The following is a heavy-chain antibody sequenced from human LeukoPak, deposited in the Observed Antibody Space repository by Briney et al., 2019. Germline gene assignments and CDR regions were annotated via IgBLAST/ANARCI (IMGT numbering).Heavy chain of an antibody. Sequence: SETLSLTCTVSGGSISSAGYYWSWIRQHPGKGLEWIGYIFYSGSTYYNPSLKSRATISVDTSKNQLSLKLSSVTAADTAVYFCARLHDRSGCFDYWGQRTLVTVSS. CDR2: IFYSGST. J-gene: IGHJ4*02. V-gene: IGHV4-31*03. D-gene: IGHD3-22*01. CDR1: GGSISSAGYY. CDR3: ARLHDRSGCFDY.